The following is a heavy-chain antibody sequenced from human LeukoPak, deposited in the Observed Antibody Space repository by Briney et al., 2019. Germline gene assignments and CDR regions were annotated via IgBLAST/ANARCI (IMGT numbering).Heavy chain of an antibody. CDR2: IKQDGSEK. D-gene: IGHD6-19*01. Sequence: RGSLRLSCAASGFTFSSYWMSWVRQAPGKGLEWVANIKQDGSEKYYVDSVKGRFTISRDNAKNSLYLQMNSLRAEDTAVYYCARVGRGSGWLNYYYYMDVWGKGTTVTVSS. CDR3: ARVGRGSGWLNYYYYMDV. V-gene: IGHV3-7*01. J-gene: IGHJ6*03. CDR1: GFTFSSYW.